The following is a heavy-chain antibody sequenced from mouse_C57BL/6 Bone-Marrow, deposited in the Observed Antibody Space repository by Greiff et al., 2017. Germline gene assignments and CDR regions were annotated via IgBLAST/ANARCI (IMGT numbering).Heavy chain of an antibody. CDR2: IDPEDGET. CDR1: GFNLKDFY. Sequence: VPLQQSGAELVKPGASVKLSCTASGFNLKDFYMPWVKQRTEQGLEWIGRIDPEDGETKYAPKFQGNDTITADPSSNPAYLQLSSLTSEDTAVYCSARRPATEEYYFAYWGQGTTLTVSA. CDR3: ARRPATEEYYFAY. V-gene: IGHV14-2*01. J-gene: IGHJ2*01. D-gene: IGHD1-1*01.